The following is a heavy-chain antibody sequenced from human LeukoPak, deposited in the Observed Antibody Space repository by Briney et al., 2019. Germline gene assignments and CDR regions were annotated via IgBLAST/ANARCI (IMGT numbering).Heavy chain of an antibody. J-gene: IGHJ5*02. D-gene: IGHD3-10*01. Sequence: AETLSLPCSVSGYSIRSGYYWGWIRQPPGKGLEWIWSVSHGGTTYYSPSLKSRVSISIDTSKNLFSLRLSSVTAADTAVYYCARSLCPGKNGSGSSCHWFDPWGQGTLVTVSS. CDR1: GYSIRSGYY. V-gene: IGHV4-38-2*02. CDR3: ARSLCPGKNGSGSSCHWFDP. CDR2: VSHGGTT.